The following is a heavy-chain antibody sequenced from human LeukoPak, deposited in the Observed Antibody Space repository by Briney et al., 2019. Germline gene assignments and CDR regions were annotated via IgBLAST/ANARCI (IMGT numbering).Heavy chain of an antibody. CDR1: GFTFSSYW. J-gene: IGHJ6*03. Sequence: GGSLRLSCAASGFTFSSYWMHWVRQDPGKGLVWVSHINNDGSITNYADSVKGRFTISRDNSKDTLYLQMNSLRAEDTAVYYCAKCSGWFVRGKDYYYYYMDVWGKGTTVTVSS. D-gene: IGHD6-19*01. CDR3: AKCSGWFVRGKDYYYYYMDV. V-gene: IGHV3-74*01. CDR2: INNDGSIT.